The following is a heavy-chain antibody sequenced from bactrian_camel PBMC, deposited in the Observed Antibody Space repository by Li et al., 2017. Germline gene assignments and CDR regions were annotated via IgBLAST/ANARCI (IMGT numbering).Heavy chain of an antibody. CDR1: GSTFSTID. Sequence: HVQLVESGGGSVQAGGSLRLSCAASGSTFSTIDLNWIRQAPGKTLEWISRIKSDDGSTFYAGSVRGRFTISRDNAKNTLYLQMNSLRDEDTAVYYCATDSAGYKTRGPGTQVTVS. CDR2: IKSDDGST. V-gene: IGHV3S1*01. J-gene: IGHJ4*01. D-gene: IGHD6*01.